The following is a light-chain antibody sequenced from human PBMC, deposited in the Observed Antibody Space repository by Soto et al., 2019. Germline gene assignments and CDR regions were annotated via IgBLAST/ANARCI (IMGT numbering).Light chain of an antibody. CDR1: QSLVHSDGNTY. Sequence: DVVMTQSPLSLPVTLGQPASISCRSSQSLVHSDGNTYLNWFQQRPGQSPRRLIYKVSNRDSGVPDRFSGSGSGTDFTLKISRVEAEGVGVYYCMQATDWPQLTFGGGTKVEIK. V-gene: IGKV2-30*02. CDR2: KVS. J-gene: IGKJ4*01. CDR3: MQATDWPQLT.